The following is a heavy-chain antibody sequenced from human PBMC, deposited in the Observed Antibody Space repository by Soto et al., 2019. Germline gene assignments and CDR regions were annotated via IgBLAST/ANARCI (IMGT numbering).Heavy chain of an antibody. V-gene: IGHV4-34*01. J-gene: IGHJ5*01. CDR3: GRHGVYYFDS. D-gene: IGHD1-26*01. Sequence: QVQLQQWGAGLLKPSETMSLTCAVFGESLSGSYWSWIRQPPGRGPEWIGETHYGGNSIYNPSLTSRVAISLDTSEKHLSLKLNSLTAADTALYYCGRHGVYYFDSWGQGTLVTVSS. CDR1: GESLSGSY. CDR2: THYGGNS.